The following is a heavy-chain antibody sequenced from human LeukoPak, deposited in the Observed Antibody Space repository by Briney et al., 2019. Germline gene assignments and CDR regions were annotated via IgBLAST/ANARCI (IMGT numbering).Heavy chain of an antibody. CDR2: TYYRSKWYN. V-gene: IGHV6-1*01. D-gene: IGHD1-26*01. CDR3: ARDMRATALDR. Sequence: SQTLSLTCAISGDSVSSNSAAWNWIRQPPSRGLEWLGWTYYRSKWYNDSAVNLKSRITIDPDTSKNQFSLQLNSVTPEDTAVYYCARDMRATALDRWGQGTLVTVSS. J-gene: IGHJ5*02. CDR1: GDSVSSNSAA.